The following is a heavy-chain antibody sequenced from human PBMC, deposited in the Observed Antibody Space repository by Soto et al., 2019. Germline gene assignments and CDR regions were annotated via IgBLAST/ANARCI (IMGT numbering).Heavy chain of an antibody. CDR2: ISAYNGNT. CDR1: GYTXTSYG. J-gene: IGHJ5*02. CDR3: ARDWTGYCSGGSCSSHWFDP. V-gene: IGHV1-18*01. Sequence: GASVKVXCKASGYTXTSYGISWVRQAPGQGLEWMGWISAYNGNTNYAQKLQGRVTMTTDTSTSTAYMELRSLRSDDTAVYYCARDWTGYCSGGSCSSHWFDPWGQGTLVTVS. D-gene: IGHD2-15*01.